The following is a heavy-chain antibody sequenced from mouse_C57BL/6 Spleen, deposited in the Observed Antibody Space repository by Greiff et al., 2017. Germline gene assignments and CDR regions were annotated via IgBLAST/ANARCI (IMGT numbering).Heavy chain of an antibody. V-gene: IGHV3-6*01. CDR1: GYSITSGYY. CDR2: ISYDGSN. CDR3: ARGYPYYFDY. D-gene: IGHD1-1*01. Sequence: VQLKESGPGLVKPSQSLSLTCSVTGYSITSGYYWNWIRQFPGNKLEWMGYISYDGSNNYNPSLKNRIPITRDTSKNQFFLKLNSVTTEDTATYYCARGYPYYFDYWGQGTTLTVSS. J-gene: IGHJ2*01.